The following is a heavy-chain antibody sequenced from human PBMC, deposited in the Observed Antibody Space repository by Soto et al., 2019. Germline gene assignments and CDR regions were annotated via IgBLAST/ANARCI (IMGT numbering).Heavy chain of an antibody. CDR2: IYWDDDK. V-gene: IGHV2-5*02. J-gene: IGHJ5*02. Sequence: QITLKESGPTLAKPTQTLTLTCTFSGFSLSTSGVGVGWIRQPPGKALEWLALIYWDDDKRYSPSLKSRLTIPKDTSKNQLVLTTTNMDPVDTATYYCAHSLDCVWFDPWGQGTLFTVSS. D-gene: IGHD1-1*01. CDR3: AHSLDCVWFDP. CDR1: GFSLSTSGVG.